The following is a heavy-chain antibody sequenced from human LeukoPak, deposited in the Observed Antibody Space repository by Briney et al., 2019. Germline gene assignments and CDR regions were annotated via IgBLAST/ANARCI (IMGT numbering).Heavy chain of an antibody. Sequence: GRSLRLSCAASGFSFSGYGINWVRQAPGKGLEWVAVISYDGNTKYYADSVKGRFTISRDNSKDTPYLQMNSLRAEDTAVYYCAKRVNYGSSWYDFDYWGQGTLVTVSS. D-gene: IGHD6-13*01. J-gene: IGHJ4*02. V-gene: IGHV3-30*18. CDR1: GFSFSGYG. CDR3: AKRVNYGSSWYDFDY. CDR2: ISYDGNTK.